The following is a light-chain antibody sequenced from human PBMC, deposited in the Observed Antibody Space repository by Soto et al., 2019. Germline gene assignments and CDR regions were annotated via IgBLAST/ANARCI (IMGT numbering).Light chain of an antibody. CDR2: DVS. V-gene: IGLV2-11*01. J-gene: IGLJ1*01. Sequence: QSVLTQPRSVSGSPGQSVTISCTGTSSDVGGYKYVSWYQQHPGKAPKLMIYDVSERPSGVPDRFSGSKSGNTASLTISGLHAEDEADYYCCSYAGSPYVFGTGTKVT. CDR3: CSYAGSPYV. CDR1: SSDVGGYKY.